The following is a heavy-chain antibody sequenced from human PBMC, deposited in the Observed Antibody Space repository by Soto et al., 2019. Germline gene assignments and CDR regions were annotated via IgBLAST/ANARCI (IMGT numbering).Heavy chain of an antibody. Sequence: ASVKGSCKASGYILTDYYLHWVRQAPGQGLEWMGWINPATGATKYKQNFEGRLSLTRDTSKSTGFMDLSRLKSDDSATYYCARKGYGVAFDAWAQGTLVTVSS. CDR2: INPATGAT. V-gene: IGHV1-2*02. CDR3: ARKGYGVAFDA. D-gene: IGHD5-18*01. CDR1: GYILTDYY. J-gene: IGHJ3*01.